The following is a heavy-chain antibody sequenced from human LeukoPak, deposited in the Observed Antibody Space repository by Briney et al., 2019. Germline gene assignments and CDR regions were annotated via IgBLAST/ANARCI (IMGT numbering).Heavy chain of an antibody. V-gene: IGHV3-23*01. CDR1: GFTVSSYG. J-gene: IGHJ3*01. D-gene: IGHD6-13*01. Sequence: PGGSLRLSCAASGFTVSSYGMTWVRQAPGKGLEWVSAFSATEGSAQYAESVKGRFTISRDNSKSSLYLQMNSLRDEDTAVYYCAKARIAAAGTGAFDVWGQGTMVTVSS. CDR3: AKARIAAAGTGAFDV. CDR2: FSATEGSA.